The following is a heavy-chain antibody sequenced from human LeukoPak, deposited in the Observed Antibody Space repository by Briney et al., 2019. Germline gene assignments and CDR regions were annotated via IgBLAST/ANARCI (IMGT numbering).Heavy chain of an antibody. CDR3: AKVNVLRYFDWLSEFDY. J-gene: IGHJ4*02. CDR2: IYHSGST. Sequence: SETLSLTCAVSGGSISSSNWWSWVRQPPGKGLEWIGEIYHSGSTNYNPSLKSRVTISVDKSKNQFSLKLSSVTAADTAVYYCAKVNVLRYFDWLSEFDYWGQGTLVTVSS. CDR1: GGSISSSNW. D-gene: IGHD3-9*01. V-gene: IGHV4-4*02.